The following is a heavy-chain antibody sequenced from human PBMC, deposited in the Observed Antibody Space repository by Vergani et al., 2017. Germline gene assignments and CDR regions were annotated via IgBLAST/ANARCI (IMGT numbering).Heavy chain of an antibody. Sequence: QMQLVQSGPEVKKPGTSVKVSCKASGFTFTSSAVQWVRQARGQRLEWIGWIVVGSGNTHYAQKFQERVTITRDMSTSTAYMELSSLRSEDTAVYYCAAVNYYDSSGHDAFDIWGQGTMVTVSS. CDR3: AAVNYYDSSGHDAFDI. D-gene: IGHD3-22*01. CDR2: IVVGSGNT. V-gene: IGHV1-58*01. J-gene: IGHJ3*02. CDR1: GFTFTSSA.